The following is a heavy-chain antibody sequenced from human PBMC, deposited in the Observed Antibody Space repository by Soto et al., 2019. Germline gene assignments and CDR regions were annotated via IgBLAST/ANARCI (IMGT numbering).Heavy chain of an antibody. V-gene: IGHV1-69*13. D-gene: IGHD2-21*01. CDR2: IIPIFGTA. CDR1: GGAFSSYA. J-gene: IGHJ5*02. Sequence: ASLKVSCKASGGAFSSYAISWVRQALGQGLEWMGGIIPIFGTANYAQKFQGRVTITADESTSTAYMELSSLRSETTAVYYCARDSTKADRYNRYNWFDPWGQGTLVTVSS. CDR3: ARDSTKADRYNRYNWFDP.